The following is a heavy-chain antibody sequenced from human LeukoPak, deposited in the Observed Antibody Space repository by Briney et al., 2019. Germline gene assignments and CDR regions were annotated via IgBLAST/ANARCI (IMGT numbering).Heavy chain of an antibody. V-gene: IGHV1-46*01. J-gene: IGHJ4*02. Sequence: ASVKVSCKASGYTFTSYYMHWVRQAPGQGLEWMGIINPSGGSTSYAQKFQGRVTMTRDTSTSTVYMELRSLRSDDTAVYYCARDYTMYYYDSSGYVDYWGQGTLVTVSS. CDR2: INPSGGST. D-gene: IGHD3-22*01. CDR3: ARDYTMYYYDSSGYVDY. CDR1: GYTFTSYY.